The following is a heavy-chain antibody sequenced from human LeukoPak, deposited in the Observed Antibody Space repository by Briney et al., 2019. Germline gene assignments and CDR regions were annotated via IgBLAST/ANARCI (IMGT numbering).Heavy chain of an antibody. CDR1: GGSLSDNY. CDR2: VYSGAGT. CDR3: ARRRFAVPGTVWFDP. V-gene: IGHV4-4*09. D-gene: IGHD6-19*01. Sequence: SETLSLTCTVSGGSLSDNYWVWLRQPPGRGLEWVGYVYSGAGTSYNPSLKSRVTISVDTSQNRFSLKLTSVTAADTAVYYCARRRFAVPGTVWFDPWGQGTLVTVSS. J-gene: IGHJ5*02.